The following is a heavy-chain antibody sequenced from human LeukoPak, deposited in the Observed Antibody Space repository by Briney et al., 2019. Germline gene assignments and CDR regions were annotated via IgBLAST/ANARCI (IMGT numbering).Heavy chain of an antibody. D-gene: IGHD3-3*01. CDR3: AREPAFHDFWSGYEEKHSAFHI. CDR1: GGSLSSSSYY. Sequence: SESLSLTCTVSGGSLSSSSYYWGWIRQPPGKGLEWIGRIYYSGSTYYNPFPKSRVTITVATSKNQSSLKLSSVTAADTAVYYCAREPAFHDFWSGYEEKHSAFHIWGQGTMVTVSS. V-gene: IGHV4-39*07. CDR2: IYYSGST. J-gene: IGHJ3*02.